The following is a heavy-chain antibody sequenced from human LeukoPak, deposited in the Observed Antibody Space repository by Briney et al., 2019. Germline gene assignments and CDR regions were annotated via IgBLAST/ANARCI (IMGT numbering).Heavy chain of an antibody. CDR3: ARHSHSNYFDY. D-gene: IGHD4-11*01. CDR1: GFTFSSYW. J-gene: IGHJ4*02. V-gene: IGHV3-7*01. Sequence: QPGGSLRLSCAASGFTFSSYWMSWVRQAPVKGLEWVANINQDGSEKYYVDSVKGRFTISRDNAKNSLYLQMNSLRAEDTAVYYCARHSHSNYFDYWGQGTLVTVSS. CDR2: INQDGSEK.